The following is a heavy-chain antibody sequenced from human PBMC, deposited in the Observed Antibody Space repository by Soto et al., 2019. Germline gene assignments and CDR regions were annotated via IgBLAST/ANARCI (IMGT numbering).Heavy chain of an antibody. CDR2: ISYDGSNK. D-gene: IGHD4-4*01. CDR3: AKDQHSNHPGGHYYYYGMDV. V-gene: IGHV3-30*18. J-gene: IGHJ6*02. Sequence: QVQLVESGGGVVQPGRSLRLSCAASGFTFSSYGMHWVRQAPGKGPEWVAVISYDGSNKYYADSVKGRFTISRDNSKKTLYLQMNSLRAEDTAVYYCAKDQHSNHPGGHYYYYGMDVWGQGTTVTVSS. CDR1: GFTFSSYG.